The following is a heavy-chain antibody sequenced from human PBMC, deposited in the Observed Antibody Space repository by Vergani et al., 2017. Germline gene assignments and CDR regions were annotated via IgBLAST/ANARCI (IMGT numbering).Heavy chain of an antibody. V-gene: IGHV4-31*03. Sequence: QVQLQESGPGLVKPSQTLSLTCTVSGGSISSGGYYWSWIRQHPGKGLGWIGYIYYSGSTYYNPSLKSRVTISVDTSKNQFSLKLSSVTAADTAVYYCARGSAHYYDSSGPPDYWGQGTLVTVSS. D-gene: IGHD3-22*01. CDR1: GGSISSGGYY. J-gene: IGHJ4*02. CDR2: IYYSGST. CDR3: ARGSAHYYDSSGPPDY.